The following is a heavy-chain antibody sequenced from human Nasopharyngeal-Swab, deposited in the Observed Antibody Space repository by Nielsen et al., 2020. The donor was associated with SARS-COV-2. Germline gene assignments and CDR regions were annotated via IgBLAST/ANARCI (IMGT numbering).Heavy chain of an antibody. CDR1: GGSISSSSYY. Sequence: SETLSLTCTVSGGSISSSSYYWGWIRQPPGKGLEWIGSIYYSGSTCYNPSLKSRVTISVDTSKNQFSLKLSSVTAADTAVYYCVGSSWYGDYYYYYGMDVWGQGTTVTVS. D-gene: IGHD6-13*01. CDR2: IYYSGST. V-gene: IGHV4-39*07. CDR3: VGSSWYGDYYYYYGMDV. J-gene: IGHJ6*02.